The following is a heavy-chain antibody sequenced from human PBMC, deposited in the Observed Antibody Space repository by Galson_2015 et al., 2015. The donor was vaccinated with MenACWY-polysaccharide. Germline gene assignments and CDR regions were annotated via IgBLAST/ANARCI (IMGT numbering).Heavy chain of an antibody. CDR1: GYIVTNFA. Sequence: SVKVACEASGYIVTNFAISWVRQAPGQGLEWLGWNNANTGPTNNPHKLQGLVTRTADTSTSTAYMEVRDLRSDDTAVYYCARDAVDYSISSSFTLFYFDHWGQGTPVTVSS. CDR2: NNANTGPT. V-gene: IGHV1-18*01. J-gene: IGHJ4*02. CDR3: ARDAVDYSISSSFTLFYFDH. D-gene: IGHD2-2*02.